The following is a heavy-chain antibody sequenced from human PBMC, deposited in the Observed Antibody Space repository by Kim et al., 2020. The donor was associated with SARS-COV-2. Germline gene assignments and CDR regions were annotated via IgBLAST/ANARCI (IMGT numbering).Heavy chain of an antibody. CDR1: GFTFSSYG. CDR3: AKALQQLVLFDYFDY. V-gene: IGHV3-30*18. CDR2: ISYDGSNK. Sequence: GGSLRLSCAASGFTFSSYGMHWVRQAPGKGLEWVAVISYDGSNKYYADSVKGRFTISRDNSKNTLYLQMNSLRAEDTAVYYCAKALQQLVLFDYFDYWC. J-gene: IGHJ4*01. D-gene: IGHD6-6*01.